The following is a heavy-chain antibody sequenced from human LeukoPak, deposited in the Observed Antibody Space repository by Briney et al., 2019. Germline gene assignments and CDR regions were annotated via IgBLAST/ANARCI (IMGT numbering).Heavy chain of an antibody. Sequence: AASVKVSCKASGGTFSSYAISWVRQAPGQGLEWMGGIIPIFGTANYAQKFQGRVTITADESTRTAYMELSSLRSEDTAVYYCARDHPPSTHRAFDIWGKGTMVTVSS. D-gene: IGHD2-2*01. CDR3: ARDHPPSTHRAFDI. J-gene: IGHJ3*02. CDR1: GGTFSSYA. CDR2: IIPIFGTA. V-gene: IGHV1-69*13.